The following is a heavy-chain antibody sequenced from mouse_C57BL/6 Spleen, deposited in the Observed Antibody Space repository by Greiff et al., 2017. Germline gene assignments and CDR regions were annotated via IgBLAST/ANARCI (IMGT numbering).Heavy chain of an antibody. CDR3: ASCDYYGSSYFDY. CDR1: GYTFTDYY. V-gene: IGHV1-76*01. Sequence: VQLQQSGAELVRPGASVKLSCKASGYTFTDYYINWVKQRPGQGLEWIARIYPGSGNTYYNEKFKGKATLTAEKSSSTAYMQLSSLTSEDSAVYFCASCDYYGSSYFDYWGQGTTLTVSS. CDR2: IYPGSGNT. D-gene: IGHD1-1*01. J-gene: IGHJ2*01.